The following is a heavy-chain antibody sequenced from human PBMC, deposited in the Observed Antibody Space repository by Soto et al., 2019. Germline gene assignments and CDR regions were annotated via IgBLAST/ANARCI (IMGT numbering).Heavy chain of an antibody. V-gene: IGHV4-34*01. Sequence: SETLSLTCAVDGGSFSGDDWSWIRQPPGKGLEWIGEINHSGSTNYNPSLKSRVTISVDTSKNQFSLKLSSVTAADTAVYYCARGVPYYYGSGASGWFDPWGQGTLVTVSS. CDR1: GGSFSGDD. CDR3: ARGVPYYYGSGASGWFDP. CDR2: INHSGST. J-gene: IGHJ5*02. D-gene: IGHD3-10*01.